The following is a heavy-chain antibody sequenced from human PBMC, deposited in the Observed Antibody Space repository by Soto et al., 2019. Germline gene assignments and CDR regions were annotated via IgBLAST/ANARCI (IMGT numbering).Heavy chain of an antibody. D-gene: IGHD3-16*02. CDR1: GGSISSGDYY. V-gene: IGHV4-31*03. CDR3: ARMGLHLGELSRNWCDP. J-gene: IGHJ5*02. CDR2: IYYSGRT. Sequence: QVQLQESGPGLVKPSQTLSLTCTISGGSISSGDYYWSWIRHPPGKGLEWIGSIYYSGRTNYNPSLKSRLNISLDTSTNQFSLKLSSVTAADTAVYYCARMGLHLGELSRNWCDPWGQGTLVTVSS.